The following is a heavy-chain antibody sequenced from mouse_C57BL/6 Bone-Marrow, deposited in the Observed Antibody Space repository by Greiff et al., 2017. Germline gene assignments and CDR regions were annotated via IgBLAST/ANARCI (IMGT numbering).Heavy chain of an antibody. J-gene: IGHJ2*01. Sequence: VQLQQPGAELVKPGASVKLSCKASGYTFTSYWMHWVKQRPGRGLEWIGRIDPNSGGTKYNEKFKSKATLTVDKPSSTAYMQLSILTSEDSAVYYFARYSYSNYGDYWGQGTTLTVSS. V-gene: IGHV1-72*01. CDR1: GYTFTSYW. D-gene: IGHD2-5*01. CDR2: IDPNSGGT. CDR3: ARYSYSNYGDY.